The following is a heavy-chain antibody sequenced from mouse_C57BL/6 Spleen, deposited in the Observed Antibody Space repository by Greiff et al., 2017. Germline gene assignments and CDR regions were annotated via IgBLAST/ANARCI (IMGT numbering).Heavy chain of an antibody. CDR3: ARSPYYYGSSPLAMYY. Sequence: VMLVESGPGLVAPSQSLSITCTVSGFSLTSYGVDWVRQSPGQGLEWLGVIWGVGSTNYNSALKSRLSISKDNSKSQVFLKMNSLQTDDTAMYYCARSPYYYGSSPLAMYYWGQGASVTVSS. CDR2: IWGVGST. V-gene: IGHV2-6*01. J-gene: IGHJ4*01. CDR1: GFSLTSYG. D-gene: IGHD1-1*01.